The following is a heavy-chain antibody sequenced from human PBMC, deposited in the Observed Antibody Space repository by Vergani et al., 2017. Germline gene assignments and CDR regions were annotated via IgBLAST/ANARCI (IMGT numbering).Heavy chain of an antibody. Sequence: EVQLVESGGGLVKPGGSLRLSCAASGFTFSSYSMNWVRQAPGKGLEWVSSISSSSSYIYYADSVKGRFTISRDNAKNSLYLQMNSLRAEDTAVYYCARVPRYYDSSGYPRSRYFDLWGRGTLVTVSS. CDR3: ARVPRYYDSSGYPRSRYFDL. J-gene: IGHJ2*01. D-gene: IGHD3-22*01. CDR1: GFTFSSYS. V-gene: IGHV3-21*04. CDR2: ISSSSSYI.